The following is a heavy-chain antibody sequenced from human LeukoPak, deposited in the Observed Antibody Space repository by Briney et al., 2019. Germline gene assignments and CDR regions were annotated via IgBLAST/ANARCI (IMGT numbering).Heavy chain of an antibody. CDR2: INPNSGGT. V-gene: IGHV1-2*02. D-gene: IGHD2-21*01. CDR3: ARVGGRFAIGPEY. Sequence: GASVKVSCKASGYTFTGYYMHWVRQAPGQGLEWMGWINPNSGGTNYAQKFQGRVTMTRDTSNSTAYMELSRLRSDDTAVYYCARVGGRFAIGPEYWGQGTLVTVSS. CDR1: GYTFTGYY. J-gene: IGHJ4*02.